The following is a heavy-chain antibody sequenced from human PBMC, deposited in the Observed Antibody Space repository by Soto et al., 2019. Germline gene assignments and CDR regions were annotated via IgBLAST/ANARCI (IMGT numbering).Heavy chain of an antibody. J-gene: IGHJ6*03. CDR3: ARVHYYGSGSYYKGPLRNYYYYYLDV. CDR2: IYYSGST. D-gene: IGHD3-10*01. V-gene: IGHV4-59*01. Sequence: QVQLQESGPGLVKPSETLSLTCTVSGGSISSYYWSWIRQPPGKGLEWIGYIYYSGSTNYNPSLKSRVTISVDTSKNQFSLKLSSVTAADTAVYYCARVHYYGSGSYYKGPLRNYYYYYLDVWGKGTTVTVSS. CDR1: GGSISSYY.